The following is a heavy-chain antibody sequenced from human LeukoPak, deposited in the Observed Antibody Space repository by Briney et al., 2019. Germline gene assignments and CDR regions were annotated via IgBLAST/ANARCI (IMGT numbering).Heavy chain of an antibody. J-gene: IGHJ3*02. CDR3: TTRIVVVVAATRVDAFDI. V-gene: IGHV3-15*01. D-gene: IGHD2-15*01. CDR2: IKSKTDGGTT. Sequence: GGSLRLSCAASGFTFSNARMSWVRQAPGKGLEWVGRIKSKTDGGTTDYAAPVKGRFTISRDDSKNTLYLQMNSLKTEDTAVYYCTTRIVVVVAATRVDAFDIWGQGTMVTVSS. CDR1: GFTFSNAR.